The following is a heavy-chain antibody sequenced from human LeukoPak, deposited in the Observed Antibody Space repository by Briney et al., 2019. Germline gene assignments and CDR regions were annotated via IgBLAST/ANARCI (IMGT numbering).Heavy chain of an antibody. J-gene: IGHJ4*02. Sequence: SETLSLTCAVYGGSISSYYWSWIRQPPGKGLEWTGYIYYSGSTNYNPSLKSRVTISVDTSKNQFSLKLSSVTAADTAVYYCARHVGHEDYWGQGTLVTVSS. D-gene: IGHD1-26*01. V-gene: IGHV4-59*08. CDR2: IYYSGST. CDR3: ARHVGHEDY. CDR1: GGSISSYY.